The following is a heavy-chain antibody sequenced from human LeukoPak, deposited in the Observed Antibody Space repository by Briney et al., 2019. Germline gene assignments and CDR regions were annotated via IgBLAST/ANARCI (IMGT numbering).Heavy chain of an antibody. Sequence: ASVRVSCKASGGTFSSYAISWVRQAPGRGLEWMGRIIPILGMANYAQKFQGRVTITADKSTSTAYMELSSFRSEDTAVYYCAGTVERGYYFDYWGQGTLVTVSS. CDR3: AGTVERGYYFDY. CDR2: IIPILGMA. CDR1: GGTFSSYA. D-gene: IGHD3-16*01. J-gene: IGHJ4*02. V-gene: IGHV1-69*04.